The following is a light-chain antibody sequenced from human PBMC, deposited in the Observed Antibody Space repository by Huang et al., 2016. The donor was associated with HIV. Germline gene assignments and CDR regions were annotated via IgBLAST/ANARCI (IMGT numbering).Light chain of an antibody. J-gene: IGKJ4*01. CDR1: QSVSSY. V-gene: IGKV3-11*01. CDR3: QQRSNWPT. CDR2: DAS. Sequence: EIVLTQSPATLSLSPGERATLSCRASQSVSSYLAWYQQKPGQAPRRLIYDASNRATGIPARFSGSGSGTYFTLTISSLEPEDFAVYYCQQRSNWPTFGGGTKVEIK.